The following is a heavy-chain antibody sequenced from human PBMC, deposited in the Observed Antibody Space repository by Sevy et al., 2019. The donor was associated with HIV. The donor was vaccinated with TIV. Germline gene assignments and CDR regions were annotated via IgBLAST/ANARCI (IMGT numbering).Heavy chain of an antibody. CDR1: GFTYDDYA. CDR3: ATETPVGIWN. CDR2: ISWNSGRI. D-gene: IGHD2-2*01. Sequence: GGSLRLSCAASGFTYDDYAMHWVRQAPGKGLEWVSGISWNSGRIGYAESVKGRFTISRDNAKNSLYLQMNSLRGEDTALYYCATETPVGIWNRGQGTLVTVSS. J-gene: IGHJ4*02. V-gene: IGHV3-9*01.